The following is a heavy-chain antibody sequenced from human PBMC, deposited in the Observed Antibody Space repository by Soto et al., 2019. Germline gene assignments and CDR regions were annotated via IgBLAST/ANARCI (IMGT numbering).Heavy chain of an antibody. V-gene: IGHV1-18*01. CDR2: ISAYNGNT. CDR3: ARVEPQRVGGDYESYYYYYYMDV. CDR1: GYTFTSYG. D-gene: IGHD4-17*01. Sequence: GASVKVSCKASGYTFTSYGISWVRQAPGQGLEWMGWISAYNGNTNYAQKLQGRVTMTTDTSTSTAYMELRSLRSDDTAVYYCARVEPQRVGGDYESYYYYYYMDVWGKGTTVTVSS. J-gene: IGHJ6*03.